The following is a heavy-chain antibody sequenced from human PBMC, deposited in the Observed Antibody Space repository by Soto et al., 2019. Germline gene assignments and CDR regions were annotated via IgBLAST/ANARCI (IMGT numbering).Heavy chain of an antibody. Sequence: ASVKVSCKASGGTFSSYAISWVRQAPGQGLEWMGGIIPIFGTANYAQKFQGRVTITADESTSTAYMELSSLRSEDTAVYYCARDFSRNYVSLDYWGQGTLVTVSS. CDR2: IIPIFGTA. D-gene: IGHD1-7*01. CDR1: GGTFSSYA. CDR3: ARDFSRNYVSLDY. V-gene: IGHV1-69*13. J-gene: IGHJ4*02.